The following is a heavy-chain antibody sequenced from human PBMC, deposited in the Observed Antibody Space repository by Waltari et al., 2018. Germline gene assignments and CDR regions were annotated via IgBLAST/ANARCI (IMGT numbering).Heavy chain of an antibody. V-gene: IGHV4-59*01. CDR2: VYYTGAA. D-gene: IGHD5-18*01. Sequence: QVQLQESGPGRVKPSETLSLSCNVSALSITTYYWSWIRQSPGKPLEWIGYVYYTGAAKYNPAFGSRVTMSVDTSKSQFSLKLTSVSAADTAVYYCAREALQLWPSFDYWGQGALVTVSA. CDR1: ALSITTYY. CDR3: AREALQLWPSFDY. J-gene: IGHJ4*02.